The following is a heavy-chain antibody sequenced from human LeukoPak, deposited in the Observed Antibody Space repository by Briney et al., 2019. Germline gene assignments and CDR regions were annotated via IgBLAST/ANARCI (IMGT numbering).Heavy chain of an antibody. Sequence: PSETLSLTCAVYGGSFSGYYWSWIRQPPGKGLEWIGEINHSGSTNYNPSLKSRVTISVDTSKNQFSLKLSSVTAADTAVYYCARGLYYGAYFDYWGQGTLVTVSS. CDR1: GGSFSGYY. D-gene: IGHD4/OR15-4a*01. CDR3: ARGLYYGAYFDY. V-gene: IGHV4-34*01. CDR2: INHSGST. J-gene: IGHJ4*02.